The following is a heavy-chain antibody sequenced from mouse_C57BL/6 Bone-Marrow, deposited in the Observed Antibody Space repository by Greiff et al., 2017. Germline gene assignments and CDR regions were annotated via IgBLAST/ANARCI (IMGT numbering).Heavy chain of an antibody. CDR2: ISYSGST. V-gene: IGHV3-8*01. CDR3: AREKIYYDYYYAMDY. J-gene: IGHJ4*01. Sequence: EVHLVESGPGLAKPSQTLSLTCSVTGYSITSDYWNWIRKFPGNKLEYMGYISYSGSTYYNPSLKSRISITRDTSKTQYYLQLNSVTTEDTATYYCAREKIYYDYYYAMDYWGQGTSVTVSS. D-gene: IGHD2-4*01. CDR1: GYSITSDY.